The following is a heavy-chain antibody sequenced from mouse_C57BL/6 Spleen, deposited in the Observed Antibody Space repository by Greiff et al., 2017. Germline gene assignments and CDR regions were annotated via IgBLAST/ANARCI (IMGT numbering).Heavy chain of an antibody. CDR1: GYTFTDYE. J-gene: IGHJ2*01. Sequence: QVHVKQSGAELVRPGASVTLSCKASGYTFTDYEMHWVKQTPVHGLEWIGAIDPETGGTAYNQKFKGKAILTADKSSSTAYMELRSLKSEDSAFYYCTSWCCDPRFDYWGQGTTLTVSA. V-gene: IGHV1-15*01. CDR3: TSWCCDPRFDY. D-gene: IGHD1-1*02. CDR2: IDPETGGT.